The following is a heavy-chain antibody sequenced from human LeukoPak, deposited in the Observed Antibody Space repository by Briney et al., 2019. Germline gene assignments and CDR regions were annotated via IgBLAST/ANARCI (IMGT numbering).Heavy chain of an antibody. V-gene: IGHV4-59*01. Sequence: PSETLSLTCTGSGGSTSSYYWSWIRQPPGKGLEWIGYIYYSGSTNYNPSLKSRVTISVDTSKNQFSLKLSSVTAADTAVYYCASGSGYYFHYFDYWGQGTLVTVSS. CDR1: GGSTSSYY. D-gene: IGHD3-22*01. J-gene: IGHJ4*02. CDR2: IYYSGST. CDR3: ASGSGYYFHYFDY.